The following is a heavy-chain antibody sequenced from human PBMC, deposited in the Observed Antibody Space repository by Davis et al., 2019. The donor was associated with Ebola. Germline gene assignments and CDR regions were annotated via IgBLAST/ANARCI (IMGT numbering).Heavy chain of an antibody. Sequence: MPSETLSLTCTVSGGSISSSSYYWGWIRQPPGKGLEWIGYIYYSGSTNYNPSLKSRVTISVDTSKNQFSLKLSSVTAADTAVYYCARVAYSSSWYGNFDYWGQGTLVTVSS. CDR3: ARVAYSSSWYGNFDY. V-gene: IGHV4-61*05. CDR2: IYYSGST. J-gene: IGHJ4*02. CDR1: GGSISSSSYY. D-gene: IGHD6-13*01.